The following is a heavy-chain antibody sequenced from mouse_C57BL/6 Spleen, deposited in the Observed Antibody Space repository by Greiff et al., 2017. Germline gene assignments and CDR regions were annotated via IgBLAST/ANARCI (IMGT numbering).Heavy chain of an antibody. CDR3: AREYGSSPLFSY. J-gene: IGHJ3*01. CDR2: ISDGGSYT. V-gene: IGHV5-4*01. D-gene: IGHD1-1*01. CDR1: GFTFSSYA. Sequence: DVHLVESGGGLVKPGGSLKLSCAASGFTFSSYAMSWVRQTPEKRLEWVATISDGGSYTYYPDNVKGRFTISRDNAKNNLYLQMSHLKSEDTAMYYCAREYGSSPLFSYWGQGTLVTVSA.